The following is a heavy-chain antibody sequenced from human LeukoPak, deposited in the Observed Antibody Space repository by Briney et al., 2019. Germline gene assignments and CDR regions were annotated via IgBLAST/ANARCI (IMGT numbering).Heavy chain of an antibody. D-gene: IGHD5-24*01. J-gene: IGHJ4*02. CDR2: INPNSGGT. Sequence: RASVKVSCKASGYTFTSYDINWVRQATGQGLEWMGWINPNSGGTNYAQKFQGRVTMTRDTSISTAYMELSRLRSDDTAVYYCARDGYNQGDYWGQGTLVTVSS. V-gene: IGHV1-2*02. CDR1: GYTFTSYD. CDR3: ARDGYNQGDY.